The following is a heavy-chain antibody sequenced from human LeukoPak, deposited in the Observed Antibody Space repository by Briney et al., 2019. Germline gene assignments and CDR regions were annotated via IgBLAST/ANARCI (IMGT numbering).Heavy chain of an antibody. CDR1: GGSFTGYY. Sequence: PSETLSLTCSVYGGSFTGYYWSWIRQPPGKGLEWIGEINHSGSTNYNPSLKSRVTISVDTSKNQFSLKLSSVTAADTAVYYCARSGYAKGGVDYWGQGTLVTVSS. CDR2: INHSGST. J-gene: IGHJ4*02. D-gene: IGHD2-21*01. V-gene: IGHV4-34*01. CDR3: ARSGYAKGGVDY.